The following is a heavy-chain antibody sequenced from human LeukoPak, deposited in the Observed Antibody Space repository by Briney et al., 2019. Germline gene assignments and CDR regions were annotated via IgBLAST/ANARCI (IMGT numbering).Heavy chain of an antibody. D-gene: IGHD1-1*01. Sequence: ASVKVSCKASGYTFTGYYMHWVRQGPGQGLEWMGWINPNSGDTNYAQKFQGRVTMTRDTSISIAYMELSRLRSDDTAVYYCARDWGGWNQAYWGQGTLVTVS. CDR3: ARDWGGWNQAY. J-gene: IGHJ4*02. V-gene: IGHV1-2*02. CDR2: INPNSGDT. CDR1: GYTFTGYY.